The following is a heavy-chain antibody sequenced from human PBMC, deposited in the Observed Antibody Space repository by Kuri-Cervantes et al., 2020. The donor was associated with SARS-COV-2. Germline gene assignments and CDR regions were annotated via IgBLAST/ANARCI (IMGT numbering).Heavy chain of an antibody. Sequence: GSLRLSCTVSGASISSSSYYWGWIRQPPGKGLEWIGSISYSGRTYYNPSLKSRVPISVDTSKNQFSLKLSYVTAADTAVYYCARGDGAYSSSSPFDYWGQGTLVTVSS. V-gene: IGHV4-39*07. CDR3: ARGDGAYSSSSPFDY. D-gene: IGHD6-6*01. CDR2: ISYSGRT. CDR1: GASISSSSYY. J-gene: IGHJ4*02.